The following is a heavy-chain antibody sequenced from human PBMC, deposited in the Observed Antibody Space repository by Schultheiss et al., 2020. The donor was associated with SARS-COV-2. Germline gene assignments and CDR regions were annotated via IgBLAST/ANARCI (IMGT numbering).Heavy chain of an antibody. CDR2: IWYDGSNK. Sequence: GGSLRLSCAASGFTFSSYAMHWVRQAPGKGLEWVAVIWYDGSNKYYADSMKGRFTISRDNSKNTLYLQMNSLRVEDTAVYYCARGHSSTVIGIIDYWGQGTLVTVSS. CDR1: GFTFSSYA. CDR3: ARGHSSTVIGIIDY. D-gene: IGHD3-22*01. V-gene: IGHV3-33*01. J-gene: IGHJ4*02.